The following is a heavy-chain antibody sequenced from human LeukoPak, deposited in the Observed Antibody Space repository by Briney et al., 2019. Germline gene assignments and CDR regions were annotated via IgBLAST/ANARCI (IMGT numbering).Heavy chain of an antibody. J-gene: IGHJ5*02. CDR1: GFTFSDYY. Sequence: PGGSLRLSCAASGFTFSDYYMTWIRQAPGRGLEWISYINGSSSDTNYADSVRGRFTISRDNAKNSLYLLMNSLRVEDTAVHYCARRGTTYCTVDSCHPNWFDPWGQGTLVTVSS. CDR3: ARRGTTYCTVDSCHPNWFDP. CDR2: INGSSSDT. D-gene: IGHD2-15*01. V-gene: IGHV3-11*03.